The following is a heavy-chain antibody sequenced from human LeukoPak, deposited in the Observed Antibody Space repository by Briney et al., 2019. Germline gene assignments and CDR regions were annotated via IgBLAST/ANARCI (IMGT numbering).Heavy chain of an antibody. CDR2: ISSSSSTI. V-gene: IGHV3-48*01. D-gene: IGHD2-15*01. CDR1: GFTFSSYS. CDR3: AKDGRRYCSGGSCYFDY. J-gene: IGHJ4*02. Sequence: GGSLRLSCAASGFTFSSYSMNWVRQAPGKGLEWVSYISSSSSTIYYADSVKGRFTISRDNSKNTLYLQMNSLRAEDTAVYYCAKDGRRYCSGGSCYFDYWGQGTLVTVSS.